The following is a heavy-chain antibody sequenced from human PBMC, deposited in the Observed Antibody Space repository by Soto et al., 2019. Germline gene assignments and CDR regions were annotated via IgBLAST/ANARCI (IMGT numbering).Heavy chain of an antibody. J-gene: IGHJ6*02. D-gene: IGHD4-17*01. CDR3: AKDILAGTVTTWGNALYYYYYGMDV. V-gene: IGHV1-3*04. Sequence: ASVKVSCKASGYTFTNYPMHWVRQAPGQGLEWLGWISTGNSNTKCSQRFQARVTITWDTSATTTYIELTSLRAEDTAVYYCAKDILAGTVTTWGNALYYYYYGMDVWGQGTTVTVSS. CDR2: ISTGNSNT. CDR1: GYTFTNYP.